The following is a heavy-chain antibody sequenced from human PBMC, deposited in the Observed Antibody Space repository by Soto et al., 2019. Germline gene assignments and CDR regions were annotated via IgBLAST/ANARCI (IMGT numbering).Heavy chain of an antibody. CDR3: ARGVRAYYYDSSGPGLRY. V-gene: IGHV1-8*01. CDR2: MNPNRGNT. D-gene: IGHD3-22*01. CDR1: GYTFTSYD. Sequence: ASVKVSCKASGYTFTSYDINWVRQATGQGLEWMGWMNPNRGNTGYAQKFQGRVTMTRNTSISTAYMELSSLRSEDTAVYYCARGVRAYYYDSSGPGLRYWGQGTLVTVSS. J-gene: IGHJ4*02.